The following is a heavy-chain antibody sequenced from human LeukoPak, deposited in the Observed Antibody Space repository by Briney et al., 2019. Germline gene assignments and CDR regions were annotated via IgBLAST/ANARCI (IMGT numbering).Heavy chain of an antibody. CDR3: AKEVGIAAAQNSYFDY. D-gene: IGHD6-13*01. J-gene: IGHJ4*02. CDR1: GFTFSRYA. Sequence: PGGSLRLLCTASGFTFSRYAVSWVRQAPGKGLEWVSAISGSGGSTYYADRVRGRFPISRHNSKNTLYLKMNSLRAEETAVYYCAKEVGIAAAQNSYFDYWGQGTLVTVSS. CDR2: ISGSGGST. V-gene: IGHV3-23*01.